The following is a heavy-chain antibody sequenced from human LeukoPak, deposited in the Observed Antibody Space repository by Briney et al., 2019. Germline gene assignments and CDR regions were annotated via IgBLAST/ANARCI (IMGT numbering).Heavy chain of an antibody. V-gene: IGHV3-64*04. CDR2: ISSNGDNT. J-gene: IGHJ4*02. Sequence: GGSLRLSCSASGFTFSSYAMHWVRQAPGKGLEYVSAISSNGDNTYYTDSVKGRFTISRDNSKNTVYLQMNSLRTEDTAVYYCAKTPKIRGVSNFDYWGQGTLVTVSS. D-gene: IGHD3-10*01. CDR1: GFTFSSYA. CDR3: AKTPKIRGVSNFDY.